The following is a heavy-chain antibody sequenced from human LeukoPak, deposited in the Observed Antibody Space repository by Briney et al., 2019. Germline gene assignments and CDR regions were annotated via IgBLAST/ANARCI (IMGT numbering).Heavy chain of an antibody. CDR2: ISSSSSTI. J-gene: IGHJ4*02. CDR1: GFTFSSYS. D-gene: IGHD3-22*01. Sequence: GGSLRLSCAASGFTFSSYSMNWVRQAPGKGLEWVSYISSSSSTIYYADSVKGRFTISRDNAKNSLYLQMNSLRAEDTAVYYCARETLYYYDSSGYHRSFDYWGQGTLVTVSS. CDR3: ARETLYYYDSSGYHRSFDY. V-gene: IGHV3-48*04.